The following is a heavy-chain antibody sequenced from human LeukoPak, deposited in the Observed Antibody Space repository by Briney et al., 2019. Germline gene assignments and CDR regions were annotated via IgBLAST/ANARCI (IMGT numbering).Heavy chain of an antibody. D-gene: IGHD5-12*01. CDR1: GGSISSGNW. CDR3: ARYRGGSGYHFDY. Sequence: PSETLSLTCAVSGGSISSGNWWSWVRQSPGRGLEWIGESYHSGSTNYNPSLKSRVTISLDKSKNQFSLKLTSVTAADTAVYYCARYRGGSGYHFDYWGQGTLVTVSS. J-gene: IGHJ4*02. CDR2: SYHSGST. V-gene: IGHV4-4*02.